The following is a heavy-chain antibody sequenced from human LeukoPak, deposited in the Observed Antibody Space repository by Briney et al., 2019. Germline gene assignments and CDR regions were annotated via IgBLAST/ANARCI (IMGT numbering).Heavy chain of an antibody. CDR2: IYPADSDT. Sequence: GESLKISCRGSGYSFTNYWIGWVRQTPGKGLEYMGIIYPADSDTRYSPSFQGQVTISADKSISTAYLQRSSLKASDTAMYYCATQRWLVPQNYYYYYMDVWGKGTTVTVSS. J-gene: IGHJ6*03. CDR3: ATQRWLVPQNYYYYYMDV. V-gene: IGHV5-51*01. D-gene: IGHD6-19*01. CDR1: GYSFTNYW.